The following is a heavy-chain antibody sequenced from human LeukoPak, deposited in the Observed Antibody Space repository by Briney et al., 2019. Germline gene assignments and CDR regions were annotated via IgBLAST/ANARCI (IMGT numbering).Heavy chain of an antibody. CDR1: GFTFATYA. CDR2: IFGDGETT. V-gene: IGHV3-43*02. Sequence: GSLRLSCAASGFTFATYAVHWVRQAPGKGLEYVSLIFGDGETTHYADSVKGRFTISRDNSKNSLYLQMNNLKTDDTAFYYCAQDWWGSYLSWGRGTLVTVSS. D-gene: IGHD1-26*01. J-gene: IGHJ4*02. CDR3: AQDWWGSYLS.